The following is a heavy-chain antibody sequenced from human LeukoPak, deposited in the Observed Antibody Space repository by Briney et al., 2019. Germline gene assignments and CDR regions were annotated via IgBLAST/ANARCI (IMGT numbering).Heavy chain of an antibody. CDR1: GFTFSSYS. Sequence: PGGSLRLSCAASGFTFSSYSMNWVRQVPGKGLEWISGISGSGASTYYADSVKGRFTISRDDSRNTLYLQMNSLRGDDTAVYYCAKDVGKWESLHFFDYWGQGTLVTVSS. V-gene: IGHV3-23*01. CDR3: AKDVGKWESLHFFDY. D-gene: IGHD1-26*01. J-gene: IGHJ4*02. CDR2: ISGSGAST.